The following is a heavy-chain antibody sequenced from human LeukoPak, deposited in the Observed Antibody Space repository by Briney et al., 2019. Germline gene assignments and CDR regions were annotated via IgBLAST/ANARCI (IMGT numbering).Heavy chain of an antibody. CDR2: IYHSGST. Sequence: SETLSLTCTVSGGSISGYYWSWIRQPPGKGLEWIGEIYHSGSTNYNPSLKSRVTISVDTSKNQFSLKLSSVTAADTAVYYCARRSWYGSWFDPWGQGTLVTVSS. CDR1: GGSISGYY. V-gene: IGHV4-59*12. D-gene: IGHD6-13*01. CDR3: ARRSWYGSWFDP. J-gene: IGHJ5*02.